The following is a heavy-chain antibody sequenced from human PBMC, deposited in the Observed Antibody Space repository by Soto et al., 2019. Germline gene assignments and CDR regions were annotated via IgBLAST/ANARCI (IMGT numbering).Heavy chain of an antibody. J-gene: IGHJ5*01. CDR2: ISGSSGHT. V-gene: IGHV3-23*01. Sequence: EVQLLESGGGLVQPGGSLRLSCAASGFTFSSFAMNWVRQAPGKGLEWVSAISGSSGHTYYADSVKGRFIISRDNSKNTLYLQMDSMSADDTTVYDCARGPSDYTRGSYLRYCHSWGHGSLVPVAS. CDR3: ARGPSDYTRGSYLRYCHS. CDR1: GFTFSSFA. D-gene: IGHD3-16*02.